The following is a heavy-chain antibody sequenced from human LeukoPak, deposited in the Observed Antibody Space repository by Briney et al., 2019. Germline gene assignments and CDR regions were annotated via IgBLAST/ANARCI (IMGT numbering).Heavy chain of an antibody. J-gene: IGHJ4*02. CDR2: IRYDGSNK. V-gene: IGHV3-30*02. Sequence: GSLRLSCAASGFTFSSYGMHWVRQAPGKGLEWVAFIRYDGSNKYYADSVKGRFTISRDNSKNTLYLQMNSLRAEDTAVYYCAKDLTMVRGVIPFDYWGQGTLATVSS. CDR3: AKDLTMVRGVIPFDY. CDR1: GFTFSSYG. D-gene: IGHD3-10*01.